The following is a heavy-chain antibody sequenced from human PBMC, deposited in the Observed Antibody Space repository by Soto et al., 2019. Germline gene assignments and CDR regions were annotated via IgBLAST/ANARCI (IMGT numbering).Heavy chain of an antibody. J-gene: IGHJ3*02. CDR2: ISGSGGST. CDR1: GFTFSSYA. CDR3: AKDLGFTFGRGVAFDI. D-gene: IGHD3-16*01. Sequence: GGSLRLSCAASGFTFSSYAMSWVRQAPGKGLEWVSAISGSGGSTYYADSVKGRFTISRDNSKNTLYLQMNSLRAEDTAVYYCAKDLGFTFGRGVAFDIWGQGTMVTVSS. V-gene: IGHV3-23*01.